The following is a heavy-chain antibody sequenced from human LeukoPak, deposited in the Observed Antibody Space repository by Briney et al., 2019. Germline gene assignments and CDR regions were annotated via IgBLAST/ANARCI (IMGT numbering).Heavy chain of an antibody. J-gene: IGHJ5*02. D-gene: IGHD6-19*01. CDR3: ARVGQWLVRVNWFDP. CDR1: GYTFTNYY. CDR2: INPSGGST. V-gene: IGHV1-46*01. Sequence: ASVTVSCMPSGYTFTNYYMHWVRQAPGQGLDWMGIINPSGGSTSYAQKFQGRVTMTRDTSTSTVYMELSSLRSENTAVYYCARVGQWLVRVNWFDPWGQGTLVTVSS.